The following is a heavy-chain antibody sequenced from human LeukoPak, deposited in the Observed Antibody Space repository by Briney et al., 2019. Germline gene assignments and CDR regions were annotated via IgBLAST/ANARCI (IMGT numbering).Heavy chain of an antibody. Sequence: GESLKISCKGSGYSFTSYWIGWVRQMPGKGLEWMGIIYPGDSDTRYSPSFQGQVTISADKSISTAYLQWSSPKASDTAMYYCARPVTYCYDSSGLGAFDIWGQGTMVTVSS. V-gene: IGHV5-51*01. CDR3: ARPVTYCYDSSGLGAFDI. J-gene: IGHJ3*02. CDR1: GYSFTSYW. CDR2: IYPGDSDT. D-gene: IGHD3-22*01.